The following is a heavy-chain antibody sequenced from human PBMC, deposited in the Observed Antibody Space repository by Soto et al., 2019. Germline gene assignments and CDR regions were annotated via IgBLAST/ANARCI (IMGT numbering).Heavy chain of an antibody. V-gene: IGHV4-34*10. D-gene: IGHD6-13*01. CDR3: ARTLEAAGTENWFDP. J-gene: IGHJ5*02. Sequence: SETLSLTCAVSGGSFSAYYWNWIRQPPGKGLEWIGKINHSGSTNYNPSLKSRVTMSVDTSKSQFSLKLTSVTAADTAVYYCARTLEAAGTENWFDPWGQGTLVTVSS. CDR1: GGSFSAYY. CDR2: INHSGST.